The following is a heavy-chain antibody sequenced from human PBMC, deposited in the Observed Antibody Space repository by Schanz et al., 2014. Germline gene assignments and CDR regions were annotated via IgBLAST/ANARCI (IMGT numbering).Heavy chain of an antibody. CDR3: VRDELLWFGEVLSLDY. J-gene: IGHJ4*02. V-gene: IGHV3-48*04. Sequence: EVQLLESGGGWVQPGGSLRLSCAASGFTFSDYSMNWVRQAPGKGPEWVSYIRSSSTPIYYADSVKGRFTISRDNSNKTVDLQMNSLRAEDTALYYCVRDELLWFGEVLSLDYWGQGALVTVSS. D-gene: IGHD3-10*01. CDR2: IRSSSTPI. CDR1: GFTFSDYS.